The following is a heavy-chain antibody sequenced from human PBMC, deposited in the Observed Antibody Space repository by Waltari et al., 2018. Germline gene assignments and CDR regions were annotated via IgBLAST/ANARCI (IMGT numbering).Heavy chain of an antibody. CDR3: ARGGPSGWYGYYYYGMDV. CDR1: GGTFSSYA. D-gene: IGHD6-19*01. J-gene: IGHJ6*02. Sequence: QVQLVQSGAEVKKPGSSVTVSCKASGGTFSSYAISWVRPAPGHGLEWMGGIIPIFGTANYAQKFQGRVTITADESTSTAYMELSSLRSEDTAVYYCARGGPSGWYGYYYYGMDVWGQGTTVTVSS. V-gene: IGHV1-69*13. CDR2: IIPIFGTA.